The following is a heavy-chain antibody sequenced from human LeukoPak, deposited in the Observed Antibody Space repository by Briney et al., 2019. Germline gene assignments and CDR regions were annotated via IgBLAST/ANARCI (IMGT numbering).Heavy chain of an antibody. CDR1: GFTFSRYA. CDR2: ISYDGSNE. J-gene: IGHJ4*02. Sequence: GGSLRLSCAASGFTFSRYAMHWVRQAPGKGLEWVAVISYDGSNEYYADSVKGRFTISRDNSKNTLYLQMNSLRAEDTAVYYCARTPTYYYGSGSLLYWGQGTLVTVSS. CDR3: ARTPTYYYGSGSLLY. V-gene: IGHV3-30-3*01. D-gene: IGHD3-10*01.